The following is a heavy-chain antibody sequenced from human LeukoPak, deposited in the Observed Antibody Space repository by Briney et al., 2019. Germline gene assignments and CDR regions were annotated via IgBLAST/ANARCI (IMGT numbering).Heavy chain of an antibody. Sequence: SETLSLTCTVSGGSISSYYWSWIRQPPGKGLEWIGYIYYSGSTNNNPSLKSRVTISIDTSKNQFSLKLSSVTVADSAVYYCARERYYYGSGSLVGEDVWGKGTTVTVSS. J-gene: IGHJ6*04. CDR1: GGSISSYY. D-gene: IGHD3-10*01. CDR2: IYYSGST. V-gene: IGHV4-59*01. CDR3: ARERYYYGSGSLVGEDV.